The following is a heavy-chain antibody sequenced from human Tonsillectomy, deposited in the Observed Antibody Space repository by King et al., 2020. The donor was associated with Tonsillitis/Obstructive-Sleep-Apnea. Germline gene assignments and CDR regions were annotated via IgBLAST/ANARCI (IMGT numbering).Heavy chain of an antibody. CDR3: ARGSRDPPSTYYFDY. CDR2: INDSGST. Sequence: VQLQQWGAGLLKPSETLSLTCAVYGGSFSGYYWSWIRQPPGKGLEWIGEINDSGSTNYNPSLKSRLTISVDTSKNQFSLKLSSLTAADTTVYYCARGSRDPPSTYYFDYWGQGTLVTVSS. CDR1: GGSFSGYY. J-gene: IGHJ4*02. V-gene: IGHV4-34*01.